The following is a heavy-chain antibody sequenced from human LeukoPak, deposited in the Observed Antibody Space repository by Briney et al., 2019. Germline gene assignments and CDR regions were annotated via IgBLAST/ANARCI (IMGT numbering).Heavy chain of an antibody. CDR2: ISSSGSTL. D-gene: IGHD6-19*01. CDR1: GFTFSRYE. V-gene: IGHV3-48*03. CDR3: ARGGVAVAGTFFDY. Sequence: PGGSLRLSCAASGFTFSRYEMNWVRQAPGKGLEWVSYISSSGSTLYYAHSVKGRFTISRDNAKNSLYLQMNSLRAEDTAVYYCARGGVAVAGTFFDYWGQGTLVTVSS. J-gene: IGHJ4*02.